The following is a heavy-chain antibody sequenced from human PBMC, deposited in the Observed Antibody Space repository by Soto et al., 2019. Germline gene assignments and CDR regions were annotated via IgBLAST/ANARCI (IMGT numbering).Heavy chain of an antibody. CDR1: GGSISSSNW. CDR2: IYHSGST. J-gene: IGHJ6*02. D-gene: IGHD3-10*01. V-gene: IGHV4-4*02. CDR3: ARVTGHYYDGMDV. Sequence: QVQLQESGPGLVKPSGTLSLTCAVSGGSISSSNWWSWVRQPPGKGLEWIGEIYHSGSTNSNPSRTSRVTISVDTSKNQFSLRLSSVTAADTAVYYCARVTGHYYDGMDVWGQGTTVTVSS.